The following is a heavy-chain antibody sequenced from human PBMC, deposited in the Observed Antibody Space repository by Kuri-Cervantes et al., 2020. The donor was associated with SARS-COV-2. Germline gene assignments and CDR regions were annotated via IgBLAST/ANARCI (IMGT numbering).Heavy chain of an antibody. CDR1: GFTFSSYG. V-gene: IGHV3-33*06. CDR2: IWYDGSNK. Sequence: GESLKISCAASGFTFSSYGMHWVRQAPGKGLEWVAVIWYDGSNKYYADSVKGRFTISRDNSKNTLYLQMNSLRAEDTAVYYCAKHLPYTMIVAGAFDIWGQGTMVTVSS. CDR3: AKHLPYTMIVAGAFDI. D-gene: IGHD3-22*01. J-gene: IGHJ3*02.